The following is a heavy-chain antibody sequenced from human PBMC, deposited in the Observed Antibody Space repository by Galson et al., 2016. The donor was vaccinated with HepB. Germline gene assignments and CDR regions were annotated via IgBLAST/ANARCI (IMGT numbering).Heavy chain of an antibody. V-gene: IGHV3-20*04. CDR3: ARESGNFDAGYIYLDY. CDR2: IKWNGGSP. CDR1: GFNFRAYW. D-gene: IGHD4-23*01. J-gene: IGHJ4*02. Sequence: SLRLSCAASGFNFRAYWMSWVRQAPGKGLEWVCSIKWNGGSPAYADSVKGRFTISRDNAKNSLYLQMNSLRAEDTALYFCARESGNFDAGYIYLDYWGQGTLVTASS.